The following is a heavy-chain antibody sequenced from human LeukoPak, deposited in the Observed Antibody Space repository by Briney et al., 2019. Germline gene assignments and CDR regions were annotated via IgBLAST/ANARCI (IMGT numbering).Heavy chain of an antibody. CDR2: INEDGSVK. Sequence: GGPLRLSCVASGFTFYSYWMAWVRQAPGKGLEWVANINEDGSVKHYVDSVKGRFTISRDNAKNSLYLQMNSLRVEDTGLYYCARDYDGELVYWGQGNLVTVSS. J-gene: IGHJ4*02. CDR3: ARDYDGELVY. CDR1: GFTFYSYW. D-gene: IGHD4-17*01. V-gene: IGHV3-7*01.